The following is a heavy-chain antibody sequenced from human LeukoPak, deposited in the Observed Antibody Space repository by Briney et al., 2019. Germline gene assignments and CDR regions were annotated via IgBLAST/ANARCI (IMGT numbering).Heavy chain of an antibody. CDR2: ISRNGDTT. J-gene: IGHJ3*02. CDR3: VKALTDDAFDI. CDR1: GPTFSTFP. V-gene: IGHV3-64D*06. Sequence: GGSLRLSCSASGPTFSTFPMHWVRQAPGKGLEYFSAISRNGDTTYYADSVKGRFTISRDNSKNTLYLQMSSLRPEDTAVYYCVKALTDDAFDIWGQGTMVTVSS.